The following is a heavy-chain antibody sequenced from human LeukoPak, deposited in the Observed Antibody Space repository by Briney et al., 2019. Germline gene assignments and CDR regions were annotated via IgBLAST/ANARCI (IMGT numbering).Heavy chain of an antibody. CDR3: ARVQSYAYGFDY. CDR2: IYYSGST. D-gene: IGHD2-2*01. Sequence: SETPSLTCTVSGGSISSSSSYWGWIRQPPGKGLEWIGSIYYSGSTYYNPALKSRVTISVDTSKKQFSLNLRSVTAADTAVYYCARVQSYAYGFDYWGQGTLVTVSS. J-gene: IGHJ4*02. CDR1: GGSISSSSSY. V-gene: IGHV4-39*07.